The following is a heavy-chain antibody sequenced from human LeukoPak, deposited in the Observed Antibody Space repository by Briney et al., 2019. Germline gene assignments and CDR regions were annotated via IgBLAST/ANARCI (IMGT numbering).Heavy chain of an antibody. V-gene: IGHV4-39*01. CDR3: ARQVVAVAGTGYFDY. D-gene: IGHD6-19*01. CDR1: GGSIRSSSYY. J-gene: IGHJ4*02. CDR2: IYYSGST. Sequence: SSETLSLTCTVSGGSIRSSSYYWGWIRQPPGKGLEWIGSIYYSGSTYYNASLKSRGTISVDTSKNQFSLKLNSVTAVDTAVYFCARQVVAVAGTGYFDYWGQGTLVTVSS.